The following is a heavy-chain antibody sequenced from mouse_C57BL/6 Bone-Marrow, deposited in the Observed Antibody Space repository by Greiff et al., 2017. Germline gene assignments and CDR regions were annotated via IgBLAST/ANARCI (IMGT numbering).Heavy chain of an antibody. D-gene: IGHD2-2*01. CDR2: INPGSGGT. J-gene: IGHJ2*01. CDR3: ARMVKGY. Sequence: VQLVESGAELVRPGTSVKVSCKASGYAFTNYLIEWVKQRPGQGLEWIGVINPGSGGTNYNEKFKGKATLTADKSSSTAYMQLSSLTSEDSAVYFCARMVKGYWGQGTTLTVSP. CDR1: GYAFTNYL. V-gene: IGHV1-54*01.